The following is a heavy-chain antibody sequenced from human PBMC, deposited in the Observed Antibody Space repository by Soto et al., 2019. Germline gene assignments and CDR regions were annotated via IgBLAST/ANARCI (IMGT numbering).Heavy chain of an antibody. V-gene: IGHV3-30*18. CDR2: ISYDGRNK. CDR3: AKGVTMVRGINWFDP. Sequence: QVQLVESGGGVVQPGRSLRLSCAASGFTFSSYGMHWVRQAPGKGLEWVAVISYDGRNKYYGDSVKGRFTISRDNSKNTLYLQMKSLRAEDTAVYYCAKGVTMVRGINWFDPWGQGTLVTVSS. D-gene: IGHD3-10*01. CDR1: GFTFSSYG. J-gene: IGHJ5*02.